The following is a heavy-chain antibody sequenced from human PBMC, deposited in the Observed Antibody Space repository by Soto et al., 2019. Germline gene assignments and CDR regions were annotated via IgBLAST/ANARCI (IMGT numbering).Heavy chain of an antibody. Sequence: ITLKESGPTLVKPTQTLTLTCTFSGFSLNTGGVGVGWVRQPRGNAMEWLALIYWGYDERYRPSLRSRLNITKDTINNQVVLTMTNMDHEDTSTYYCVRNWRYYGGDYYYGMDSWGQGTTVTVSS. V-gene: IGHV2-5*02. CDR2: IYWGYDE. J-gene: IGHJ6*02. D-gene: IGHD3-10*01. CDR3: VRNWRYYGGDYYYGMDS. CDR1: GFSLNTGGVG.